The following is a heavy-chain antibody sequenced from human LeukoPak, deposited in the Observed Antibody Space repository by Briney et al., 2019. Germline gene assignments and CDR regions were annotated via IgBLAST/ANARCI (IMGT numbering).Heavy chain of an antibody. CDR1: GFTFSTYA. V-gene: IGHV3-23*01. J-gene: IGHJ4*02. Sequence: GGSLRLSCAATGFTFSTYAMSWVRQAPGKGLEWVSSISGSGGSTYYADSVKGRFTISRDSSKNTLYLQMNSLRADDTAVYYCAKDPIGSGYWFDYWGQGTLVTVSS. CDR2: ISGSGGST. CDR3: AKDPIGSGYWFDY. D-gene: IGHD3-22*01.